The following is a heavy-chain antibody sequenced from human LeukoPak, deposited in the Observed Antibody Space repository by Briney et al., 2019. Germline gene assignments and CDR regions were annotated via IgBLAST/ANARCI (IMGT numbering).Heavy chain of an antibody. CDR1: GFTFSSYW. CDR2: IKQDGSEK. V-gene: IGHV3-7*01. CDR3: AKDSRRDGYNYSDY. Sequence: GGSLRLSCAASGFTFSSYWMSWVRQAPGKGLEWVANIKQDGSEKYYADSVKGRFTISRDNSKNTLYLQMNSLRAEDTAVYYCAKDSRRDGYNYSDYWGQGTLVTVSS. J-gene: IGHJ4*02. D-gene: IGHD5-24*01.